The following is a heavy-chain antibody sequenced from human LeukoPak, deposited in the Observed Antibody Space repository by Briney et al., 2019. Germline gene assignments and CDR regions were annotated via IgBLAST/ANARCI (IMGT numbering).Heavy chain of an antibody. D-gene: IGHD4/OR15-4a*01. CDR1: GGSISSSSYY. CDR3: ARRAGAFDY. CDR2: IYYSGST. Sequence: SETPSLTCTVSGGSISSSSYYWGWIRQPPGKGLEWIGSIYYSGSTYYNPSLKSRVTISVDTSKNQFSLKLSSVTAADTAVYCCARRAGAFDYWGQGTLVTVSS. J-gene: IGHJ4*02. V-gene: IGHV4-39*01.